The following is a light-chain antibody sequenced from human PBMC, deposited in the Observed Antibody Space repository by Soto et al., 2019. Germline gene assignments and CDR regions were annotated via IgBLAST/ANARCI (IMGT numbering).Light chain of an antibody. V-gene: IGKV3D-11*01. Sequence: EIVLTQSPATLSAFPGDRVTLSCRASQALNTRLAWYQHKPGQAPRLLIYLTSNRAAGVPARFSAWGSETDFTLTISDVEPEDFAVYYCQQYDNWFAVTLGGGTKVDIK. CDR3: QQYDNWFAVT. J-gene: IGKJ4*01. CDR1: QALNTR. CDR2: LTS.